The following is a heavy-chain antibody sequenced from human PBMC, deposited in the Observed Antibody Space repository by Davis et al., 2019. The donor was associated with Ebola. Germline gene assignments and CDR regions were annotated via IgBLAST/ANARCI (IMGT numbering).Heavy chain of an antibody. J-gene: IGHJ4*02. Sequence: ASVKVSCKASGYTFTAYYIHWVRQAPGQGLEWMGWISPNSGGTNYAQRFQGRVTMTRDTSISTAYMELHRLTSDDTAVYFCARGPGMGGDYEDYWGQGTLVTVSS. CDR2: ISPNSGGT. V-gene: IGHV1-2*02. D-gene: IGHD4-17*01. CDR1: GYTFTAYY. CDR3: ARGPGMGGDYEDY.